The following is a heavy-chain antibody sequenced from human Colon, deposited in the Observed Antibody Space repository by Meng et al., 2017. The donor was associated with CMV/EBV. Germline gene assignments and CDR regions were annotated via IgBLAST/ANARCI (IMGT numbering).Heavy chain of an antibody. CDR2: NHSSGDT. V-gene: IGHV3-23*03. CDR1: DFTISSDT. CDR3: AKDRVNKVYAY. J-gene: IGHJ4*02. Sequence: SKAACDFTISSDTKTGLQQTGEGGQGRVSSNHSSGDTCYADTVQGRFIVSRDNSKSTLYLQMSSLGAEDTALYYCAKDRVNKVYAYWGQGTLVTVSS. D-gene: IGHD5/OR15-5a*01.